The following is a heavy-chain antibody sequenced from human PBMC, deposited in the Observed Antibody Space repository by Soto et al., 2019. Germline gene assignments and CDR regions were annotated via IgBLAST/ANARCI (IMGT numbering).Heavy chain of an antibody. J-gene: IGHJ4*02. D-gene: IGHD2-15*01. CDR3: ARVGCSGGSCPLDY. CDR1: AFIISDYY. Sequence: QVQLVESGGGLVKPGGSLRLSCAASAFIISDYYMSWIRQAPGKGLEWVSYISGSGTTIYYADSVKGRFTISRDNAKNSLYQQMSSLRAEDTAVYYCARVGCSGGSCPLDYWGQGTLVTVSS. CDR2: ISGSGTTI. V-gene: IGHV3-11*01.